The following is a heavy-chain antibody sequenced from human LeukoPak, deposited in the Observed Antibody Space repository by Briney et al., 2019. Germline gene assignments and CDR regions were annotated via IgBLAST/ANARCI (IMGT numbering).Heavy chain of an antibody. D-gene: IGHD3-10*01. CDR2: INQGGRT. Sequence: PSETLSLTCAFSVGTFRDYLWTGLRQSGGKGLDGIGVINQGGRTNFNSPHKSRVTISAYRSKCHFSLTLRSVTAAHTAVYYCARGKRVWFGELITSFSNFHIDVWGRGTTVIVSS. CDR3: ARGKRVWFGELITSFSNFHIDV. V-gene: IGHV4-34*01. J-gene: IGHJ6*03. CDR1: VGTFRDYL.